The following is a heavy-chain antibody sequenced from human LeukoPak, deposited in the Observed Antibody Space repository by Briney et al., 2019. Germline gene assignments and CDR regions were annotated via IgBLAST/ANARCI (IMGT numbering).Heavy chain of an antibody. V-gene: IGHV3-30*18. CDR3: AKDAYYYGSGSSDY. CDR1: GFTFSSYS. CDR2: ISYDGSNK. D-gene: IGHD3-10*01. Sequence: GGSLRLSCAASGFTFSSYSMNWVRQAPGKGLEWVAVISYDGSNKYYADSVKGRFTISRDNSKNTLYLQMNSLRAEDTAVYYCAKDAYYYGSGSSDYWGQGTLVTVSS. J-gene: IGHJ4*02.